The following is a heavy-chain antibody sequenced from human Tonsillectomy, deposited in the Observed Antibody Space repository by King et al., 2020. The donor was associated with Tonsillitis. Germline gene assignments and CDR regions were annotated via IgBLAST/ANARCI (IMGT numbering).Heavy chain of an antibody. D-gene: IGHD2-8*02. J-gene: IGHJ4*02. CDR1: GFTFSSYW. CDR2: INSDGSST. Sequence: VQLVESGGGLVQPGGSLRLSCAASGFTFSSYWMHWVRQAPGKGLVWVSRINSDGSSTNYADSVKGRFTISRDNAKNTLYLQMNSLRAEDTAVYSCAIAATGGFDYWGQGTLVTVSS. CDR3: AIAATGGFDY. V-gene: IGHV3-74*02.